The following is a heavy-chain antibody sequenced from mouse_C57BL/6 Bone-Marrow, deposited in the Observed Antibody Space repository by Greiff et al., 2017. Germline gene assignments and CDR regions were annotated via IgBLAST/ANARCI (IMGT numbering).Heavy chain of an antibody. D-gene: IGHD1-1*01. CDR1: GYTFTEYT. CDR3: ARHGIYYYGSRHAMDY. J-gene: IGHJ4*01. V-gene: IGHV1-62-2*01. Sequence: VQRVESGAELVKPGASVKLSCKASGYTFTEYTIHWVKQRSGQGLEWIGWFYPGSGSIKYNEKFKDKATLTADKSSSTVYMELSRLTSEDSAVYFCARHGIYYYGSRHAMDYWGQGTSVTVSS. CDR2: FYPGSGSI.